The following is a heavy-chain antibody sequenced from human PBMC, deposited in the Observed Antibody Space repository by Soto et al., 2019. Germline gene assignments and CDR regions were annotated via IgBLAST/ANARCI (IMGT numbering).Heavy chain of an antibody. J-gene: IGHJ3*02. D-gene: IGHD3-3*01. CDR3: ARTIFRVVTTASDS. V-gene: IGHV3-30-3*01. Sequence: AGGFLGLRCRAAELHCSCYSMRWVRKTPGKGLEWVAVISYDGSNKYYADSVKGRFTISRDNSKNTLYLQMNSLRAEDTAVYYCARTIFRVVTTASDSLGNGTMVIFSS. CDR1: ELHCSCYS. CDR2: ISYDGSNK.